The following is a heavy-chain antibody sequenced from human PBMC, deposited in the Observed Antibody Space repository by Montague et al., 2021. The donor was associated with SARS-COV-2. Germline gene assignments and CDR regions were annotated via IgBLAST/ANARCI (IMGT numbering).Heavy chain of an antibody. CDR3: AKTGGFSEILDDYDNPRDVPVRQRQRDFQPPRRAFDI. CDR2: INHRGTT. D-gene: IGHD3-22*01. J-gene: IGHJ3*02. Sequence: SETLSLTCAVYGGSFSGSFWTWIREPPGKGLEWLGEINHRGTTKYNPSVESRVLMSVDTSKNQFALRLTSVTVGDTAVYYCAKTGGFSEILDDYDNPRDVPVRQRQRDFQPPRRAFDIWGQGQLVTVSS. CDR1: GGSFSGSF. V-gene: IGHV4-34*01.